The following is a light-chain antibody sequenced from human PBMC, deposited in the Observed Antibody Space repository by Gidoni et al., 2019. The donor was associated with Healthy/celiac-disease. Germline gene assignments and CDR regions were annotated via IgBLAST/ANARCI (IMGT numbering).Light chain of an antibody. V-gene: IGKV3-20*01. CDR3: QQYGSSPLT. CDR1: QSVSSSY. CDR2: GAS. Sequence: EIVLTQSPGTLSLSPGERATLSCRASQSVSSSYLAWYQQTPGQAPRLLIYGASSRATGIPDRFSGSGSGKDFALTSSRLEPEDFAVYYCQQYGSSPLTFGQGTKVEIK. J-gene: IGKJ1*01.